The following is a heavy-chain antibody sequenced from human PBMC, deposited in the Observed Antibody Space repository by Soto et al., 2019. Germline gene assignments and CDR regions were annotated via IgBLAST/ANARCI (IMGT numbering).Heavy chain of an antibody. CDR3: ARTESSSWSFFYYGMDV. CDR1: GGSIGSYY. Sequence: QVQLKESGPGLVKPSETLALTCTVSGGSIGSYYWSWIRQPPGRGLEWIGCVYYSDGTNYNPSLKSGVTMSRDKSNNQFSLRLSSVTAADTAVYYCARTESSSWSFFYYGMDVWGQGTTVTVSS. CDR2: VYYSDGT. D-gene: IGHD6-13*01. J-gene: IGHJ6*02. V-gene: IGHV4-59*01.